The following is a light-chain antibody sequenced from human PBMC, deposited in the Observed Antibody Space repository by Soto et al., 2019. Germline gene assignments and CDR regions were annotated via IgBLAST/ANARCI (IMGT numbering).Light chain of an antibody. CDR2: AAS. CDR1: QSISSC. CDR3: LQDYNYPWP. V-gene: IGKV1-6*01. J-gene: IGKJ1*01. Sequence: GDRVTITGRASQSISSCLAWYQQKPGKAPKLLIYAASSLQSGVPSRFSGSGSGTDFTLTISSLQPEDFATYYCLQDYNYPWPFGQGTKVDIK.